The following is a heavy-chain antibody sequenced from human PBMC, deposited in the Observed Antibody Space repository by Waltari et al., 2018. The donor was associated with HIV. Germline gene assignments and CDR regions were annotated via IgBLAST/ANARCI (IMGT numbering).Heavy chain of an antibody. CDR3: ARTPYDTSGYCFDY. J-gene: IGHJ4*02. CDR2: VWYDGNNK. CDR1: GFILRCYG. Sequence: QVQLVEAGGGVVQPGRSLRLSCTASGFILRCYGMHWVRQAPGKGREWVAVVWYDGNNKYYADSVKGRFTISRDNSKNTLYLQMNNLRVEDTAVYYCARTPYDTSGYCFDYWGQGTLVTVSS. D-gene: IGHD3-22*01. V-gene: IGHV3-33*01.